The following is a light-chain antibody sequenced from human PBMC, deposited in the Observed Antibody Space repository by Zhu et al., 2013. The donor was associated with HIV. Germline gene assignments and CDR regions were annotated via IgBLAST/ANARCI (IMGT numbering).Light chain of an antibody. V-gene: IGKV3-15*01. Sequence: EIVLMQSPGSLSLSRGERATLSCRASQGVRSNLAWYQQKPGQAPRLLIYDASTRATGIPARFSGSGSGTEFTFTIDSLQSEDFAVYSCQQYNNWPRTFGQGTKVEIK. CDR2: DAS. CDR1: QGVRSN. CDR3: QQYNNWPRT. J-gene: IGKJ1*01.